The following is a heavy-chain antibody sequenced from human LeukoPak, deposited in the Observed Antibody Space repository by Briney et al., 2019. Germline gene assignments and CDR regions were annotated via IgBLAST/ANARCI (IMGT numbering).Heavy chain of an antibody. CDR2: IYYSGST. V-gene: IGHV4-39*07. Sequence: SETLSLTCTVSGGSISSSSYYWGWIRQPPGKGLEWIGSIYYSGSTYYNPSLKSRVTISVDTSKNQFSLKLSSVTAADTAVYYCANLLRYWRDYWGQGTLVTVSS. D-gene: IGHD3-9*01. CDR3: ANLLRYWRDY. J-gene: IGHJ4*02. CDR1: GGSISSSSYY.